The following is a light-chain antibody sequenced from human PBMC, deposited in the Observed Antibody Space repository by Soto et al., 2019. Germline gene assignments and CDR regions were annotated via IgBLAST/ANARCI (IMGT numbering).Light chain of an antibody. V-gene: IGKV1-8*01. CDR1: QGISSY. J-gene: IGKJ5*01. CDR3: QQYYSYPIP. Sequence: AIRMTQSPSSLSASTGDRVTITCRASQGISSYLAWYQQKPGKAPKLLIYAASTLQSDVPSRFSGSGSGTDFTLTICCLQSEDFATYYCQQYYSYPIPFGQGTRLEIK. CDR2: AAS.